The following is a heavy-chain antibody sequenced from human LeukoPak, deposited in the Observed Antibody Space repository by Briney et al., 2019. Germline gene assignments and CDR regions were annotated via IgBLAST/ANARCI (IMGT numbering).Heavy chain of an antibody. V-gene: IGHV3-7*01. CDR3: TRENWYIDY. Sequence: GSLRLSCAASGFTFINYWMSWVRQAPGKGLEWVANIKQDGSEKYYVDSVKDRFTISRDNAKNSLYLQMNSLRAEDAAVYYCTRENWYIDYWGQGNLVTVSS. J-gene: IGHJ4*02. CDR1: GFTFINYW. CDR2: IKQDGSEK.